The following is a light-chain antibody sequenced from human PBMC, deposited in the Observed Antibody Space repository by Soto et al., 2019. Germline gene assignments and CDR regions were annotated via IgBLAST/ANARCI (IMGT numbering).Light chain of an antibody. CDR1: GSDVGGYDY. V-gene: IGLV2-11*01. Sequence: QSVLTQPRSVSGSPGQSVTISCTGTGSDVGGYDYVSWYRQHPGKAPKLMIYDVTNRPSGVPDRFSGSKSGNTASLTISGLQTEDEADYYCCSYAGSFTWVFGGGTQLTVL. CDR3: CSYAGSFTWV. CDR2: DVT. J-gene: IGLJ3*02.